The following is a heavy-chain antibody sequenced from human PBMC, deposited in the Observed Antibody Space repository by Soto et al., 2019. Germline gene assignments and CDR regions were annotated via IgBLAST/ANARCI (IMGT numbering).Heavy chain of an antibody. CDR3: AREAIIVIAAPEYYFDY. V-gene: IGHV3-66*01. J-gene: IGHJ4*02. CDR2: IYSGGYT. CDR1: GFDVSNTD. Sequence: QPGGSLRLSCAASGFDVSNTDMSWVRQAPGKGLEWVSVIYSGGYTNYADSVKGRFIVSRDSPKNTLYLQMDSLRAEDTAVYYCAREAIIVIAAPEYYFDYCGQGIRVTVAS. D-gene: IGHD3-22*01.